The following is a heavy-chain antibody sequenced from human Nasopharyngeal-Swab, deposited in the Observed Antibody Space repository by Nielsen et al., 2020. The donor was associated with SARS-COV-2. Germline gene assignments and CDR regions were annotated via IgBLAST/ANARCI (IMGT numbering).Heavy chain of an antibody. CDR3: SRVPLVGGFSYGYDN. CDR1: GYTFSAYY. J-gene: IGHJ4*02. Sequence: ASVKLSCKASGYTFSAYYTEWVRQAPGQGLEWMGRINPNSGGTNYAQKFRGRVTMTRDTSLNTAYMELGGLRYDDTAIYFCSRVPLVGGFSYGYDNWGQGTLVTVSS. V-gene: IGHV1-2*06. CDR2: INPNSGGT. D-gene: IGHD5-18*01.